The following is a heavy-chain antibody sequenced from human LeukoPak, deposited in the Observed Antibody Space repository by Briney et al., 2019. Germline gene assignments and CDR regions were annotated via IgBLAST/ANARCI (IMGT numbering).Heavy chain of an antibody. CDR1: GFTFSSYA. CDR2: ISSSSSYI. Sequence: GGSLRLSCAASGFTFSSYAMSWVRQAPGKGLEWVSSISSSSSYIYYADSVKGRFTISRDNAKNSLYLQMSSLRAEDTAVYYCARDKTYYYGSGSYYGFYYGMDVWGQGTTVTVSS. D-gene: IGHD3-10*01. CDR3: ARDKTYYYGSGSYYGFYYGMDV. J-gene: IGHJ6*02. V-gene: IGHV3-21*01.